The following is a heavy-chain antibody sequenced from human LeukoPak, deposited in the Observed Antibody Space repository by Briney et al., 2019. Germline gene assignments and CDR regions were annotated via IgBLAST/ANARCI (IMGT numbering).Heavy chain of an antibody. D-gene: IGHD5-18*01. J-gene: IGHJ4*02. V-gene: IGHV4-34*01. CDR2: INHSGST. CDR3: ARALRGYSYGPFDY. CDR1: GGSFSGYY. Sequence: PSETLSLTCAVYGGSFSGYYWSWIRQPPGKGLEWIGEINHSGSTNYNPSLKSRVTISVDTSKNHFSLKLSSVTAADTAVYYCARALRGYSYGPFDYWSQGTLVTVSS.